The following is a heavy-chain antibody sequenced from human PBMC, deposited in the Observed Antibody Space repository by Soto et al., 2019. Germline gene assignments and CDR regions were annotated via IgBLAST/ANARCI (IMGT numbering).Heavy chain of an antibody. Sequence: GGSLRLSCAASGFTFSSYAMSWVRQAPGKGLEWVSAISGSGGSTYYADSVKGRFTISRDNSKNTLYLQMNSLRAEDTAVYYCAKDRECSGGSCYSYWFDPWGQGTLVTVSS. D-gene: IGHD2-15*01. CDR1: GFTFSSYA. CDR2: ISGSGGST. CDR3: AKDRECSGGSCYSYWFDP. J-gene: IGHJ5*02. V-gene: IGHV3-23*01.